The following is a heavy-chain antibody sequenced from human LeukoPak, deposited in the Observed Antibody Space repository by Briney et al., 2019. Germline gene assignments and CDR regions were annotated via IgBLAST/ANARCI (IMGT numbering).Heavy chain of an antibody. J-gene: IGHJ4*02. CDR3: ARHTYYYDSSGSPGGDY. V-gene: IGHV5-51*01. Sequence: GESLKISCDGSGYXFTSYWIGWVRQMPGKGLEWMGIIYPGDSDTRYSPSFQGQVTISADKSISTAYLQWSSLKASDTAMYYSARHTYYYDSSGSPGGDYWGQGTLVTVSS. CDR2: IYPGDSDT. CDR1: GYXFTSYW. D-gene: IGHD3-22*01.